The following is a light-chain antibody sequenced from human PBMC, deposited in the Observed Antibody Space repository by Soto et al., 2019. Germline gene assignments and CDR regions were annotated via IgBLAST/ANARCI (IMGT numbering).Light chain of an antibody. CDR3: AAWDDIVSAVV. J-gene: IGLJ2*01. V-gene: IGLV1-47*01. CDR2: SHN. Sequence: QSVLTQPPSASGTPGQRVTISCSGSSSNIGRNSVFWYQQFPGAAPKLLIYSHNIRPSGVPDRFSGSTSGTSASLAISGLRSEDEADYHCAAWDDIVSAVVFGGGTKLTVL. CDR1: SSNIGRNS.